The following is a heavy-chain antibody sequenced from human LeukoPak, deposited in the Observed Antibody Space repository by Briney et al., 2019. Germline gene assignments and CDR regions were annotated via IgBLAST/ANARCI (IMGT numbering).Heavy chain of an antibody. J-gene: IGHJ4*02. CDR2: IYHSGST. D-gene: IGHD5-18*01. CDR1: GYSISSGYY. Sequence: SETLSLTCTVSGYSISSGYYWGWIRQPPGKGLEWIGSIYHSGSTYYNPSLKSRVTISVDTSKNQFSLKLSSVTAADTAVYYCAGSGGYSYGPYFDYWGQGTLVTVSS. CDR3: AGSGGYSYGPYFDY. V-gene: IGHV4-38-2*02.